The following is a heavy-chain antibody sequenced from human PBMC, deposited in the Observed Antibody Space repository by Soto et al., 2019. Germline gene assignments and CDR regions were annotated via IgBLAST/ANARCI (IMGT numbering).Heavy chain of an antibody. CDR2: IYYSGST. Sequence: SETLSLTCTVSGGSISSSSYYWGWIRQPPGKGLEWIGSIYYSGSTYCNPSLKSRVTISVDTSKNQFSLKLSSATAADTAVYYCARRLDYYDSSGSLHNWFDPWGQGTLVTVSS. J-gene: IGHJ5*02. CDR3: ARRLDYYDSSGSLHNWFDP. CDR1: GGSISSSSYY. D-gene: IGHD3-22*01. V-gene: IGHV4-39*01.